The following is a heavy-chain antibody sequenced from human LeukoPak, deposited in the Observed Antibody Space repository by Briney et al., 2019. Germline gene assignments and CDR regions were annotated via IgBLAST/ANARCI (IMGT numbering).Heavy chain of an antibody. CDR1: GGTFSSYA. CDR3: ARVDIVVVESFDY. CDR2: MNPNSGNT. V-gene: IGHV1-8*02. D-gene: IGHD2-2*01. Sequence: ASVKVSCKASGGTFSSYAINWVRQATGQGLEWMGWMNPNSGNTGYAQKFQGRVTMTRNTSISTAYMELSSLRSEDTAVYYCARVDIVVVESFDYWGQGTLVTVSS. J-gene: IGHJ4*02.